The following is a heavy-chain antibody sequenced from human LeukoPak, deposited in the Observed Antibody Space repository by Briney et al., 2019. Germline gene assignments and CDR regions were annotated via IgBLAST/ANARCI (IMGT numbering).Heavy chain of an antibody. V-gene: IGHV4-59*12. CDR2: IYYSGST. CDR3: AREGESVWNSSPPGFDY. J-gene: IGHJ4*02. Sequence: PSETLSLTCTVSGGSISSYYWSWIRQPPGKGLEWIGYIYYSGSTNYNPSLKSRVTISVDTSKNQFSLKLSSVTAADTAVYYCAREGESVWNSSPPGFDYWGQGTLVTVSS. CDR1: GGSISSYY. D-gene: IGHD1/OR15-1a*01.